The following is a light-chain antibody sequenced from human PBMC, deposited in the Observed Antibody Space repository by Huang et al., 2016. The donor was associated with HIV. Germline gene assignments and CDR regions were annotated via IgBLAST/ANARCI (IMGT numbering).Light chain of an antibody. CDR2: AAA. CDR3: QHYGGSPLFT. V-gene: IGKV3-20*01. J-gene: IGKJ3*01. Sequence: EIVLTQSPGTLSLSPGERATLSCRTSQTVSGDCLAWYQQRPGQAPRLLIYAAARRATGIPDRFSGSGSGTDFTLTIARLEPEDFAVYTCQHYGGSPLFTFGPGTKLDIK. CDR1: QTVSGDC.